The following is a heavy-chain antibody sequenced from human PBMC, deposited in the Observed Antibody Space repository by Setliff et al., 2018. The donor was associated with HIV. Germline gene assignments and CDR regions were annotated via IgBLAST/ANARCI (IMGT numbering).Heavy chain of an antibody. D-gene: IGHD6-19*01. CDR2: ITHSGST. CDR1: GGSFSGYY. Sequence: SETLSLTCAVYGGSFSGYYWTWIHQPPGKGLEWIGEITHSGSTNYNPSLETRVTISVDTSKNQFSLKLSSVTAADTAVYYCAKGVAGLQYYYYYMDVWGKGTTVTVSS. J-gene: IGHJ6*03. V-gene: IGHV4-34*01. CDR3: AKGVAGLQYYYYYMDV.